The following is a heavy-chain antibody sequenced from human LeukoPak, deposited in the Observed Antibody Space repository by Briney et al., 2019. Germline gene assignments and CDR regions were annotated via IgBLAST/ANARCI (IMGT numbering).Heavy chain of an antibody. J-gene: IGHJ6*03. Sequence: SETLSLTCTVSGGSIGYYYWSWIRQPPGKGLEWIGYVYTSGTTNCNPSLKSRVTISVDTSKNQYSLNLNSVTAADTAVYYCARQYTISGRYMDAWGKGTTVTVSS. CDR2: VYTSGTT. CDR1: GGSIGYYY. CDR3: ARQYTISGRYMDA. D-gene: IGHD1-1*01. V-gene: IGHV4-4*09.